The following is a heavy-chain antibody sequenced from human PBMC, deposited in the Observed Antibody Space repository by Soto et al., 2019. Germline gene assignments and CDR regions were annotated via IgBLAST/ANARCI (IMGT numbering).Heavy chain of an antibody. CDR3: ARQWRVYCSGGSCYTDAFDI. CDR1: GYSFTSYW. V-gene: IGHV5-51*01. CDR2: IYPGDSDT. J-gene: IGHJ3*02. Sequence: PGESLKISCKGSGYSFTSYWIGWVRQMPGKGLEWMGIIYPGDSDTRYSPSFQGQVTISADKSISTAYLQWSSLKASDTAMYYCARQWRVYCSGGSCYTDAFDIWGQGTMVTVS. D-gene: IGHD2-15*01.